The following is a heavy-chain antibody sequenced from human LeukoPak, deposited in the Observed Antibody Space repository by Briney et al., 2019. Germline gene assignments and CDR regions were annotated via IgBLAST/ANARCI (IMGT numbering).Heavy chain of an antibody. V-gene: IGHV3-30*02. Sequence: GGSLRLSCAASGFTFRSYGMHWVRQAPGKGLEWVAFIRYDGTNKYYADSVKGRFTISRDNSKNTLYLQMNSLRAEDTALYYCARSRYSSSWYGGGFDYWGQGTLVTVSS. CDR3: ARSRYSSSWYGGGFDY. CDR1: GFTFRSYG. J-gene: IGHJ4*02. D-gene: IGHD6-13*01. CDR2: IRYDGTNK.